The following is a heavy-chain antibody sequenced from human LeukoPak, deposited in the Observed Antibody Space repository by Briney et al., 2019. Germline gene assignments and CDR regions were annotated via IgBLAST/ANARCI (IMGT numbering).Heavy chain of an antibody. J-gene: IGHJ4*02. D-gene: IGHD4-17*01. CDR2: ISNSGSAI. Sequence: PGGSLRLSCAASGFSFRSYEMHWVRQAPGKGMEWVSYISNSGSAIYFADSVKGRFTISRDNSKNTLYLQTSSLRAEDTAVYYCARASTTVPNLLDHWGRGTLVTVSS. V-gene: IGHV3-48*03. CDR3: ARASTTVPNLLDH. CDR1: GFSFRSYE.